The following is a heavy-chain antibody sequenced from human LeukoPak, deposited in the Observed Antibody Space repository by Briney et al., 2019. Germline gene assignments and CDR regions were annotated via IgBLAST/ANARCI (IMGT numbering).Heavy chain of an antibody. J-gene: IGHJ2*01. CDR1: GGSISSYY. CDR2: INHSGST. D-gene: IGHD3-10*01. CDR3: ARGLTMGYFDL. V-gene: IGHV4-34*01. Sequence: SETLSLTCNVSGGSISSYYWSWIRQPPGKGLEWIGEINHSGSTNYNPSLKSRVTISVDTSKNQFSLKLSSVTAADTAVYYCARGLTMGYFDLWGRGTLVTVSS.